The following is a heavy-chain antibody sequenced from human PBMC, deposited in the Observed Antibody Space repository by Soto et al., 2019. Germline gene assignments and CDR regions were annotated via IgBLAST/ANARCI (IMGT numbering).Heavy chain of an antibody. D-gene: IGHD6-19*01. CDR1: GLTFSYYG. CDR3: AKQAGYSSDPFDY. J-gene: IGHJ4*02. V-gene: IGHV3-23*01. CDR2: ISGGGGTT. Sequence: GGSVRFSCAACGLTFSYYGMGWVRQTPGTGLEWVSGISGGGGTTYYAASVKGRFTISRDNSKNTLYLQINSLRAEDTAVYYCAKQAGYSSDPFDYWGQGTLVTVSS.